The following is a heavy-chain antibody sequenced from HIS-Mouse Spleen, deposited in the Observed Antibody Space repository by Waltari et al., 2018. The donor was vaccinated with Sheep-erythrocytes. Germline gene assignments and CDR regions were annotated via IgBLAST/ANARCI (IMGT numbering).Heavy chain of an antibody. J-gene: IGHJ4*02. CDR1: GFTFSSYS. CDR3: ARVASGATFDY. CDR2: IRRRSSYK. D-gene: IGHD1-26*01. V-gene: IGHV3-21*01. Sequence: EVQLVESGGGLVKPGGSLRLSCAASGFTFSSYSMNWVRQAPGKGLGWVSSIRRRSSYKYYAASVKGRFTISKDNAKNSLYLQMNSLRAEDTAVYYCARVASGATFDYWGQGTLVTVSS.